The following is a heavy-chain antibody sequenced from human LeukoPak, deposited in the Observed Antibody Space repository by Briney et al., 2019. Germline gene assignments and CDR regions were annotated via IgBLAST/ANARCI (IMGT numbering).Heavy chain of an antibody. D-gene: IGHD2/OR15-2a*01. V-gene: IGHV3-48*01. CDR1: GITFSSYS. Sequence: GGSLRLSCGASGITFSSYSMNWVRQAPGKGLEWVSYISSSGSTKYYADSVKGRFTISRDNARNSLYLQMNSLRAEDTAVYFCARGGLSIMGYCGQGTLVTVSS. J-gene: IGHJ4*02. CDR3: ARGGLSIMGY. CDR2: ISSSGSTK.